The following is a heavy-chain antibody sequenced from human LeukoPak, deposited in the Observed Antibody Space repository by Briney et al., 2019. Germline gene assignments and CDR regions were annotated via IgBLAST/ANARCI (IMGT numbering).Heavy chain of an antibody. Sequence: GGSLRLSCAASGFTFGSSAMSWVRQAPEKGLEWVSSISGSGSGGSTYYADSVKGRFTISRDNSKNTLYLQMNSLRAEDTAVYYCAKSGYNRFDYWGQGTLVTVSS. CDR3: AKSGYNRFDY. J-gene: IGHJ4*02. CDR1: GFTFGSSA. CDR2: ISGSGSGGST. V-gene: IGHV3-23*01. D-gene: IGHD5-24*01.